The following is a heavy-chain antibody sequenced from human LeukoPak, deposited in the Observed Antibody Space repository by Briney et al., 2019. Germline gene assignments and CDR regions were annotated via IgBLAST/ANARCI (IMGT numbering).Heavy chain of an antibody. CDR1: GFTFSSYG. CDR2: IRYDGSNK. Sequence: SGGSLRLSCAASGFTFSSYGMHWVRQAPGKGLEWVAFIRYDGSNKYYADSVKGRFTISRDNSKNTLYLQMNSLRAEDTAVYYCAKDLGYCSSTSSGCYYYYYMDVWGKGTTVTVSS. CDR3: AKDLGYCSSTSSGCYYYYYMDV. V-gene: IGHV3-30*02. J-gene: IGHJ6*03. D-gene: IGHD2-2*01.